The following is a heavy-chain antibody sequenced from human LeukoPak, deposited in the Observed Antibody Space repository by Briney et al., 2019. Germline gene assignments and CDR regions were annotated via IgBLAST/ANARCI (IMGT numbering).Heavy chain of an antibody. D-gene: IGHD4-17*01. J-gene: IGHJ6*02. CDR3: AKKLTTRYYYGMDV. Sequence: GGSLRLSCAASGFNVSSNYMSWVRQAPGKGLEWVSVIYSGGSTYYADSVKGRFTISRDNSKNTLYLQMNSLRAEDTAVYYCAKKLTTRYYYGMDVWGQGTTVTVSS. CDR2: IYSGGST. CDR1: GFNVSSNY. V-gene: IGHV3-53*01.